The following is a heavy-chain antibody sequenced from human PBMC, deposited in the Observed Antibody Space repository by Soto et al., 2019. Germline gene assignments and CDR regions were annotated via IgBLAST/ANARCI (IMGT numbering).Heavy chain of an antibody. CDR1: GGSISSGGYY. V-gene: IGHV4-31*03. CDR3: ARAGSSWYYFDY. Sequence: SETLSLTCTVSGGSISSGGYYWSWIRQHPGKGLEWIGYIYYSGSTYYNPSLKSRVTISVDTSKNQFSLKLSSVTAADTAVYYCARAGSSWYYFDYWGQGTLVTAPQ. D-gene: IGHD6-13*01. J-gene: IGHJ4*02. CDR2: IYYSGST.